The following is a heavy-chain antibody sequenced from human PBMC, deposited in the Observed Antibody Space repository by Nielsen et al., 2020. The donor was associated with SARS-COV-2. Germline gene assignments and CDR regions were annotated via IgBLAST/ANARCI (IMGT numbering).Heavy chain of an antibody. V-gene: IGHV4-59*02. Sequence: SETLSLTCSVSGSSVTSYSWSWIRQSPGRGLEWIGYIYNTGNTNYNPSLKSRISISVDTSKNQLSLRLRSVTAADTAVYFCAGGSFGNTYFAYWGQGTLVTVSS. D-gene: IGHD3-10*01. CDR3: AGGSFGNTYFAY. CDR2: IYNTGNT. J-gene: IGHJ4*02. CDR1: GSSVTSYS.